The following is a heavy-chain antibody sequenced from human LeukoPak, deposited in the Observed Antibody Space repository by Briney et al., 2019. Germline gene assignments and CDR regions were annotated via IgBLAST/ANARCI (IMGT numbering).Heavy chain of an antibody. CDR2: INSGGTT. J-gene: IGHJ4*02. V-gene: IGHV3-66*01. CDR3: ATIVSDSSGWYHFDH. CDR1: GFIVSSNY. D-gene: IGHD6-19*01. Sequence: GGSLRLSCAVSGFIVSSNYMTWVRQAPGKGLEWVSFINSGGTTNYADSVKGRFTISRDYSKNTLNLQMSSLRVEDTAVYYCATIVSDSSGWYHFDHWGQGALVTVSS.